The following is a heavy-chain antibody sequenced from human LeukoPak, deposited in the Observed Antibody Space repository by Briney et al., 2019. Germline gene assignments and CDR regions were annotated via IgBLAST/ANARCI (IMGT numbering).Heavy chain of an antibody. Sequence: SETLSLTCTVSGDSISSYFWNWIRQTPGKGLEWIGFYNGRPNYNPSLKSRVTISVDTSKNQFSLKLNSVTAADTAVYYCTRVPTGTTGPAGYWGQGTLVTVSS. V-gene: IGHV4-59*12. CDR1: GDSISSYF. CDR2: FYNGRP. D-gene: IGHD1-1*01. CDR3: TRVPTGTTGPAGY. J-gene: IGHJ4*02.